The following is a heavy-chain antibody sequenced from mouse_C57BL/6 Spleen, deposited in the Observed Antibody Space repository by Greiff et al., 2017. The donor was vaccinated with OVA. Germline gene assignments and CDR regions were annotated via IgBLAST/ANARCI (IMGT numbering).Heavy chain of an antibody. V-gene: IGHV14-3*01. J-gene: IGHJ1*03. Sequence: EVQLQQSVAELVRPGASVKLSCTASGFNIKNTYMHWVKQRPEQGLEWIGRIDPANGNTKYAPKFQGKATITADTSSNTAYLQLSNLTSEDTTLYYCAGDYGSRDWYFDVWGTGTPVTVSS. D-gene: IGHD1-1*01. CDR3: AGDYGSRDWYFDV. CDR2: IDPANGNT. CDR1: GFNIKNTY.